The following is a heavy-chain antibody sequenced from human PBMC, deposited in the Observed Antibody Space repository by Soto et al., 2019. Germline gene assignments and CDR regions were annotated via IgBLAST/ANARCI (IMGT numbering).Heavy chain of an antibody. CDR2: IIPIFGTA. D-gene: IGHD2-15*01. CDR1: GGTFSSYA. J-gene: IGHJ6*02. Sequence: ASVKVSRKASGGTFSSYAISWVRQAPGQGLEWMGGIIPIFGTANYAQKFQGRVTITADESTSTAYMELSSLRSEDTAVYYCARTVVVAATPRGYYYYGMDVWGQGTTVTVSS. CDR3: ARTVVVAATPRGYYYYGMDV. V-gene: IGHV1-69*13.